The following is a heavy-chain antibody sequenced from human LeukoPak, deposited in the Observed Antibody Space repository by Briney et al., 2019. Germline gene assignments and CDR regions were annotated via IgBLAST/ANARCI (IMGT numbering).Heavy chain of an antibody. V-gene: IGHV3-21*01. CDR2: ISSSSSYI. CDR1: GFTFSSYS. D-gene: IGHD2-15*01. Sequence: PGGSLRLSCAASGFTFSSYSMNWVRQAPGKGLEWVSSISSSSSYIYYADSVKGRFTNSRDNAKNSLYLQMNSLRAEDTAVYYCARDASEDIVVVVAASGFDYWGQGTLVTVSS. CDR3: ARDASEDIVVVVAASGFDY. J-gene: IGHJ4*02.